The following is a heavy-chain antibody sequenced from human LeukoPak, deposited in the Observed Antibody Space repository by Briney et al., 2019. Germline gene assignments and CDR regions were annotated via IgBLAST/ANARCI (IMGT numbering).Heavy chain of an antibody. Sequence: PSETLSLTCTVSGGSISSYYRSWIRQPPGKGLEWIGYIYYSGSTNYNPSLKSRVTISVDTSKNQFSLKLSSVTAADTAVYYCARDTTMVRGVNAFDIWGQGTMVTVSS. CDR3: ARDTTMVRGVNAFDI. J-gene: IGHJ3*02. V-gene: IGHV4-59*01. D-gene: IGHD3-10*01. CDR1: GGSISSYY. CDR2: IYYSGST.